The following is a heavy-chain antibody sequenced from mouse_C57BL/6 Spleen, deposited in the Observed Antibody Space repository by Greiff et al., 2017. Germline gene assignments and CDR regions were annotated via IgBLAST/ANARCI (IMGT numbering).Heavy chain of an antibody. D-gene: IGHD1-1*01. CDR1: GYSFTDYN. V-gene: IGHV1-39*01. CDR2: INPNYGTT. CDR3: ARGGRYGSSNYYAMDY. Sequence: EVKLQESGPELVKPGASVKISCKASGYSFTDYNMNWVKQSNGKSLEWIGVINPNYGTTSYNQKFKGKATLTVDQSSSTAYMQLNSLTSEDSAVYYCARGGRYGSSNYYAMDYWGQGTSVTVSS. J-gene: IGHJ4*01.